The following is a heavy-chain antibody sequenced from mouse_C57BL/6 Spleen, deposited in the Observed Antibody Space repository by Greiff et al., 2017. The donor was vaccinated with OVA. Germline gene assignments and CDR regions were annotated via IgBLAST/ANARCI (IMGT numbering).Heavy chain of an antibody. CDR3: ARDHYDYDWYFDV. J-gene: IGHJ1*03. D-gene: IGHD2-4*01. Sequence: VQLQQSGPGLVKPSQSLSLTCSVTGYSITSGYYWNWIRQFPGNKLEWMGYISYDGSNNYNPSLKNRISITRDTSKNQFFLKLNSVTTEDTATYYCARDHYDYDWYFDVWGTGTTVTVSS. V-gene: IGHV3-6*01. CDR2: ISYDGSN. CDR1: GYSITSGYY.